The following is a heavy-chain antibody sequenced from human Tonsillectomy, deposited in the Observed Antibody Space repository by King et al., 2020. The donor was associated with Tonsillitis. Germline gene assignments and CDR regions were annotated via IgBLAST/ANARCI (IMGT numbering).Heavy chain of an antibody. Sequence: QLQESGPGLVKPSETLSLTCTVSGGSISSSSYYWGWIRQPPGKGLEWIGSIYYSGSTYYNPSRKSRVTISVDTSKNQFSLKLSSVTAADTAVYYCARRNYYDSSGYNPSVDHWGQGTLVTVSS. J-gene: IGHJ5*02. CDR2: IYYSGST. CDR3: ARRNYYDSSGYNPSVDH. D-gene: IGHD3-22*01. CDR1: GGSISSSSYY. V-gene: IGHV4-39*01.